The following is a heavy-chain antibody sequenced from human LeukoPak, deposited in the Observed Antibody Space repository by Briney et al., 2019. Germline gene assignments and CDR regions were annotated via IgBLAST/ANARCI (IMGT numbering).Heavy chain of an antibody. CDR2: IYYSGST. D-gene: IGHD6-19*01. Sequence: AEPLSLTCTVSGGSISSYYWRLIRQPRGNRLEWIGYIYYSGSTNYNPSSKSRVTISVDTSKNQFFLKLSSATAADTALYYCAKYSSANRFDSGGQGTLVIVSS. CDR3: AKYSSANRFDS. J-gene: IGHJ5*01. CDR1: GGSISSYY. V-gene: IGHV4-59*12.